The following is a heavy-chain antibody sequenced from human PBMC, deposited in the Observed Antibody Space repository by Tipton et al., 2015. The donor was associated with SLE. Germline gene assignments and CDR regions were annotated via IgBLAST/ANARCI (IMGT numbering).Heavy chain of an antibody. CDR1: GGSISSPIDY. CDR2: IYDRGST. Sequence: LSLTCTVSGGSISSPIDYWSWIRQSPGKGLEWIGSIYDRGSTNYNPSLKSRVTISVDTSKNQVSLRLTSVTAADTAVYTCARHYNLFSAFDSWGQGTLVTVSS. J-gene: IGHJ4*02. V-gene: IGHV4-61*01. CDR3: ARHYNLFSAFDS. D-gene: IGHD3-3*01.